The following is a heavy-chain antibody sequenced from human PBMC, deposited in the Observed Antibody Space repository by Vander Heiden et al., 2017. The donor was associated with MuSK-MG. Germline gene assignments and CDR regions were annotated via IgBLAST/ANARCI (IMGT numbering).Heavy chain of an antibody. V-gene: IGHV5-51*01. CDR2: IYPGDSDT. D-gene: IGHD3-22*01. CDR1: GYSFTSYW. CDR3: ARQDDSSGYYFEAFDI. J-gene: IGHJ3*02. Sequence: EVQLVQSGAEVKKPGESLKISCKGSGYSFTSYWIGWGRQMPGKGLEWMGIIYPGDSDTRYSPSFQGQVTISADKSISTAYLQWSSLKASDTAMYYCARQDDSSGYYFEAFDIWGQGTMVTVSS.